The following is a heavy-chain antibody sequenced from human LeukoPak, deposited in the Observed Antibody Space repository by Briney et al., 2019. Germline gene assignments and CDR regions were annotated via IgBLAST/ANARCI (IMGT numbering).Heavy chain of an antibody. J-gene: IGHJ3*02. CDR3: ARDINSFYCSSTSCYHGAFDI. Sequence: SETLSLTCAVSGYSISSGYYWGWIRQPPGKGLEWIGSIYHSGSTYYNPSLKSRVTISVDTSKNQFYLKLSSVTAADTAVYYCARDINSFYCSSTSCYHGAFDIWGQGTMVTVSS. V-gene: IGHV4-38-2*02. CDR1: GYSISSGYY. CDR2: IYHSGST. D-gene: IGHD2-2*01.